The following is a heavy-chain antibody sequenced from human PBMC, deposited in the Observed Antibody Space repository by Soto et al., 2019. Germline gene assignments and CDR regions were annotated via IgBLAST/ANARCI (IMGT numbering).Heavy chain of an antibody. CDR1: GYTFTSYD. D-gene: IGHD2-15*01. Sequence: GASVKVSCKASGYTFTSYDINWVRQATGQGLEWMGWMNPNSGNTGYAQKFQGRVTMTTDTSTSTAYMELRSLRSDDTAVYYCARDLNRLFEEDFRGIPAYWGQGTLVTVSS. V-gene: IGHV1-8*01. CDR2: MNPNSGNT. J-gene: IGHJ4*02. CDR3: ARDLNRLFEEDFRGIPAY.